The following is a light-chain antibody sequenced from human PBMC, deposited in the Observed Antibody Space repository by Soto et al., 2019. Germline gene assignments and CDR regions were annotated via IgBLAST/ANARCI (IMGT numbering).Light chain of an antibody. Sequence: QTVVTQPASVSGSPGQSITISCAGTGGDVGAYNYVSWYQQHPGKAPKLMIYEVFRRPSGISNRFSASKSGNTASLTISTLQAEDEADYYCSSYTTSNTVVFGGGTQLTVL. J-gene: IGLJ3*02. V-gene: IGLV2-14*01. CDR3: SSYTTSNTVV. CDR2: EVF. CDR1: GGDVGAYNY.